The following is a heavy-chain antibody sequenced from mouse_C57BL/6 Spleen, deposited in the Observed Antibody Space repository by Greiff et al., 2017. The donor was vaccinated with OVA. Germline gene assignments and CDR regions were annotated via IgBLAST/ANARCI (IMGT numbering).Heavy chain of an antibody. CDR1: GYTFTSYW. CDR2: IDPSDSET. D-gene: IGHD1-1*01. V-gene: IGHV1-52*01. J-gene: IGHJ2*01. Sequence: VQLQQPGAELVRPGSSVKLSCKASGYTFTSYWMPWVKQRPIQGLEWIGNIDPSDSETHYNQKFKDKATLTVDKSSSTAYMQLSSLTSEDSAVYYGAREGDYGSSYVDYWGQGTTLTVSS. CDR3: AREGDYGSSYVDY.